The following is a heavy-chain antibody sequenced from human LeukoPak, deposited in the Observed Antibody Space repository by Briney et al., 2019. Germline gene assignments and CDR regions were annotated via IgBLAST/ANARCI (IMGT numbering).Heavy chain of an antibody. J-gene: IGHJ4*02. CDR2: ITGSGDST. V-gene: IGHV3-23*01. CDR3: AKMVREFYTISYYFDY. CDR1: GFTFTTYA. D-gene: IGHD2-8*01. Sequence: GGSLRLSCAASGFTFTTYAMSWVRQAPGKGLEWVSSITGSGDSTYHADSVKGRFTISRDNSKNTLYLQMNSLRADDTAVYYCAKMVREFYTISYYFDYWGQGTLVTVSS.